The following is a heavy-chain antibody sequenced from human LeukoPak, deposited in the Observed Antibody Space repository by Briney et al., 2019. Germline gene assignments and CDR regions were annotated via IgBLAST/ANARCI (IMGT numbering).Heavy chain of an antibody. J-gene: IGHJ6*04. Sequence: GGSLRLSCATSGFTFSSYSLNWVRQAPGMGLEWVSSISSSSHYIYYADSVKGRFTISRDNAKNSLYLQMNSLRAEDTAVYYCAELGITMIGGVWGKGTTVTISS. CDR3: AELGITMIGGV. D-gene: IGHD3-10*02. V-gene: IGHV3-21*01. CDR1: GFTFSSYS. CDR2: ISSSSHYI.